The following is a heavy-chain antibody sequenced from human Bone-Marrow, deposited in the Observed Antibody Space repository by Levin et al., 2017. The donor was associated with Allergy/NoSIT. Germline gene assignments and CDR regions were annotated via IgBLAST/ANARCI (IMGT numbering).Heavy chain of an antibody. V-gene: IGHV3-74*01. CDR1: GFTFSNYW. D-gene: IGHD2-2*01. CDR3: ARGGCSSTSCLDS. J-gene: IGHJ5*01. CDR2: INSDGSNT. Sequence: AASVKVSCAASGFTFSNYWMHWVRQAPGKGLVWVSHINSDGSNTNYADSVKGRFTISRDNAKNTLYLQMNSLRAEDTAVYYCARGGCSSTSCLDSWGQGTLVTVSP.